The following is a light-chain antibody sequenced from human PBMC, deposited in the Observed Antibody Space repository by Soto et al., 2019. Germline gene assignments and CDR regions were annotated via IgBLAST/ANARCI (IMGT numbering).Light chain of an antibody. J-gene: IGLJ2*01. CDR1: SSDVGDHNY. Sequence: QSALTQPASVSGSPGQSITISCTGTSSDVGDHNYVSWHQQHPGKAPKLMIYAVSNRPSGVSNRFSGSKSGNTASLTISGLQAEDETDYYSSSYTTSSTVIFGGGTKLTVL. CDR2: AVS. CDR3: SSYTTSSTVI. V-gene: IGLV2-14*03.